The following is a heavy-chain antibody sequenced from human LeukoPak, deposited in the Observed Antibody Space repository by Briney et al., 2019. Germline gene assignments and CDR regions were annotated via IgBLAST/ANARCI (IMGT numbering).Heavy chain of an antibody. CDR3: ARLLRWVYYFDY. CDR1: GGSIRSYY. V-gene: IGHV4-59*08. D-gene: IGHD4-23*01. J-gene: IGHJ4*02. CDR2: IYYIGST. Sequence: PSETLSLTCTVSGGSIRSYYWSWIRQPPGKGLEWIGYIYYIGSTNYNPSLKSRVTISVDTSKNQFSLKLTSVTAADTAVYYCARLLRWVYYFDYWGQGTLVTVSS.